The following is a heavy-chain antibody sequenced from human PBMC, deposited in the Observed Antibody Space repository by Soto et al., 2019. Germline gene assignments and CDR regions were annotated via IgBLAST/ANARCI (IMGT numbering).Heavy chain of an antibody. Sequence: QVQLQESGPGLVKPSQTLSLTCAVSGASISSGDYYWTWNRQPPGKGLEWIGYIHYSGSSDYNPSXTSXFXKSIDTSKNQFSLKLSSVTAADTAVYYCATSGDYDYWGQGTLVTVSS. CDR2: IHYSGSS. J-gene: IGHJ4*02. CDR1: GASISSGDYY. V-gene: IGHV4-30-4*01. D-gene: IGHD4-17*01. CDR3: ATSGDYDY.